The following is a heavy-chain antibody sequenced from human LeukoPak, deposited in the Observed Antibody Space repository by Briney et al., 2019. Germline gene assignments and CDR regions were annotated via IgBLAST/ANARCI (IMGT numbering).Heavy chain of an antibody. Sequence: SETLSLTCAVSGGSLSVYFWTWIRQSPGKGLEWIGEIKHTGGTRYNTSLGSRVTLSVDTSKHQFSLKLTSVTAADTAVYYCARLRCLDWLVVEDNYYFYYMDVWGKGTTVAVSS. V-gene: IGHV4-34*01. J-gene: IGHJ6*03. CDR1: GGSLSVYF. CDR2: IKHTGGT. D-gene: IGHD3/OR15-3a*01. CDR3: ARLRCLDWLVVEDNYYFYYMDV.